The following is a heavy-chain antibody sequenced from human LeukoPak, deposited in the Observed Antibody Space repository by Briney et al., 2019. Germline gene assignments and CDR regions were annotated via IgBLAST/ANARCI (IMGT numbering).Heavy chain of an antibody. CDR3: ATAPRHYYYYGMDV. V-gene: IGHV4-59*01. J-gene: IGHJ6*02. D-gene: IGHD1-14*01. CDR2: IYYSGST. Sequence: PSETLSLTCSVSGGSISSYYWSWIRQPPGKGLEGIGYIYYSGSTNYNPSLKSRVTISVDTSKNQFSLKLSSVTAADTAVYYCATAPRHYYYYGMDVWGQGTTVTVSS. CDR1: GGSISSYY.